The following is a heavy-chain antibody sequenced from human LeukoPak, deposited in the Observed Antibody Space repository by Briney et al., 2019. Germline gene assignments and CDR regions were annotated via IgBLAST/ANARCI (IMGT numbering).Heavy chain of an antibody. V-gene: IGHV3-23*01. Sequence: GGSLRLSCAASGFTFSNYALNWVRQAPGKGLEWVSVISGSGHNTFYADSVKGRFTISRDNSKNTLYPQMNSLRAEDTAVYHCAKESSGTTLAVAGPLDFWGQGTLVSVSS. D-gene: IGHD6-19*01. CDR1: GFTFSNYA. J-gene: IGHJ4*02. CDR2: ISGSGHNT. CDR3: AKESSGTTLAVAGPLDF.